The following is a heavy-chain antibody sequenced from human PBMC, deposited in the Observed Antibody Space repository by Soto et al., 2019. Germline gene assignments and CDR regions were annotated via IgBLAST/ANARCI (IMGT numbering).Heavy chain of an antibody. J-gene: IGHJ5*02. Sequence: ASVKVSCKTSGYTFSNYGITWVRQAPGQPLEWLGWISLYSDGTNYAQKFQGRVSMTTDTSTTTAYMELRSLRSDDTAVYYCARDFVSVTGGWLDPWGQGTLVTVSS. D-gene: IGHD1-1*01. CDR1: GYTFSNYG. CDR3: ARDFVSVTGGWLDP. CDR2: ISLYSDGT. V-gene: IGHV1-18*01.